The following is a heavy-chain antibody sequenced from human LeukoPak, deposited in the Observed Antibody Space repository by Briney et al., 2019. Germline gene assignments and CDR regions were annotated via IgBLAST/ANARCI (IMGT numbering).Heavy chain of an antibody. J-gene: IGHJ4*02. CDR3: ARDGYCSSTSCYYFDY. V-gene: IGHV3-74*01. CDR2: INSDGSST. CDR1: GFTFSNYW. Sequence: RSLRLSCAATGFTFSNYWIHWVRQAPGKGLVWVSRINSDGSSTSYADSVKGRFTISRDNAKNTLYLQMNSLRAEDTAVYYCARDGYCSSTSCYYFDYWGQGTLVTVSS. D-gene: IGHD2-2*01.